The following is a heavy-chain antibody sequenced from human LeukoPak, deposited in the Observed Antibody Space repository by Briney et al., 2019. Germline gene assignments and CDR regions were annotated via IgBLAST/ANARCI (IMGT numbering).Heavy chain of an antibody. CDR3: ARGADGVSSNSRGWFDP. J-gene: IGHJ5*02. D-gene: IGHD2-15*01. V-gene: IGHV3-23*01. CDR1: GFTFTSYA. CDR2: ISGSGGST. Sequence: GGSLRLSCAASGFTFTSYAMSWVRQAPGKGLEWVSAISGSGGSTYYADSVKGRFTISRDNSKNTLYLQMNSLRAEDTAVYSCARGADGVSSNSRGWFDPWGQGTLVTVSS.